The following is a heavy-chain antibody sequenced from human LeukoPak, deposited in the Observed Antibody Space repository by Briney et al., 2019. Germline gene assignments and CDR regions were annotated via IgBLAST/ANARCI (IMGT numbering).Heavy chain of an antibody. V-gene: IGHV4-59*01. D-gene: IGHD5-12*01. CDR3: ARGKWHYYFDY. CDR2: IYYSGST. Sequence: SETLSLTCTVPGGSISSYYWSWIRQPPGKGLEWIGYIYYSGSTNYNPSLESRVTISVDTSKNQFSLKLSSVTAADTAVYYCARGKWHYYFDYWGQGTLVTVSS. CDR1: GGSISSYY. J-gene: IGHJ4*02.